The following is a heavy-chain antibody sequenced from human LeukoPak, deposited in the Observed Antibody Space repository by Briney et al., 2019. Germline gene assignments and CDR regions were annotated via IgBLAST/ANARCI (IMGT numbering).Heavy chain of an antibody. CDR2: IYYHENT. V-gene: IGHV4-39*07. J-gene: IGHJ6*03. CDR3: ARRYSYGYYYYYYMDV. D-gene: IGHD5-18*01. Sequence: SETLSLTCTVSGGSISSSSDYWGWIRQAPGKGLEWIGSIYYHENTYYNSSLKSRVTISVDTSKNQFSLKLSSVTAADTAVYYCARRYSYGYYYYYYMDVWGKGTTVTISS. CDR1: GGSISSSSDY.